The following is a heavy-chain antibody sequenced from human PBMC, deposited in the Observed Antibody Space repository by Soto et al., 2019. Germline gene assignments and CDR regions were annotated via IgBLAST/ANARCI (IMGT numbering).Heavy chain of an antibody. V-gene: IGHV4-61*05. CDR2: IYYSGST. D-gene: IGHD1-7*01. CDR1: GGSISSSSYY. CDR3: ARSNYGAFDI. J-gene: IGHJ3*02. Sequence: SETLSLSCTVSGGSISSSSYYWGWIRQPPGKGLEWIGYIYYSGSTNYNPSLKSRVTISVDTSKNQFSLKLSSVTAADTAVYYCARSNYGAFDIWGQGTMVT.